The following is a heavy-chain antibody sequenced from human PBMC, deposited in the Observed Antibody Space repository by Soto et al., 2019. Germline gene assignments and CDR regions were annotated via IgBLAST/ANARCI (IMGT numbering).Heavy chain of an antibody. CDR2: INPKSGGT. CDR3: ARLIRLTTIFGVDLPVGAFDI. J-gene: IGHJ3*02. CDR1: GDTFTANY. V-gene: IGHV1-2*02. D-gene: IGHD3-3*01. Sequence: ASVKVSCKASGDTFTANYIHWVRQAPGQGFEWMGWINPKSGGTNYPQKFQGRVTMTRDTSLSTVYMTLTRLTSDDTAMYYCARLIRLTTIFGVDLPVGAFDIWGQGTMVTVSS.